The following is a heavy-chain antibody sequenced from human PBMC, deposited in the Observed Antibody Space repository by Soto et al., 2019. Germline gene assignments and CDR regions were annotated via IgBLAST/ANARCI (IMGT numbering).Heavy chain of an antibody. V-gene: IGHV3-30-3*01. Sequence: GGSLRLSCAASGFTFTNYGLHWVRQAPGKGLEWVALISSDGTNKYYADSVKGRFTISRDNSRNTLYLQMSSLRVEDTAVYYCARDFSAIYGSDYWGQGTLVTVSS. CDR3: ARDFSAIYGSDY. CDR2: ISSDGTNK. D-gene: IGHD3-9*01. J-gene: IGHJ4*02. CDR1: GFTFTNYG.